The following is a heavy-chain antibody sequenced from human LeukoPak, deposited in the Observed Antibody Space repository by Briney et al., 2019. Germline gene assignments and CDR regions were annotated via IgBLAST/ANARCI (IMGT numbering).Heavy chain of an antibody. Sequence: GGSLRLSCAASGFTFNSYAMHWVRQAPGKGLEWVATISYDGSKKYYADSVRGRFTISREKSKNTLHLQMNSLRAEDTAVYYCARDGDPYDSSGYYIRHKFAGGLSYFDFWGQGTLVTVSS. J-gene: IGHJ4*02. D-gene: IGHD3-22*01. CDR1: GFTFNSYA. CDR2: ISYDGSKK. V-gene: IGHV3-30*19. CDR3: ARDGDPYDSSGYYIRHKFAGGLSYFDF.